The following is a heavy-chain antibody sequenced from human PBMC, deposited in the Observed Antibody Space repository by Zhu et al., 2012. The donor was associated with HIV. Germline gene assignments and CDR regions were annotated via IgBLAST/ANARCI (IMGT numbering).Heavy chain of an antibody. CDR1: GGSISNYY. J-gene: IGHJ4*02. CDR2: ILGTGTT. V-gene: IGHV4-4*07. CDR3: ARARGVAGTGYFDF. D-gene: IGHD6-19*01. Sequence: QVHLQESGPGLVKPSETLSLTCTVSGGSISNYYWTWMRQPAGKGLEWIGRILGTGTTYYNPSLESRVTMSVDTSKNQFSLKVTSVTAADTAIYYCARARGVAGTGYFDFWGQGILVTV.